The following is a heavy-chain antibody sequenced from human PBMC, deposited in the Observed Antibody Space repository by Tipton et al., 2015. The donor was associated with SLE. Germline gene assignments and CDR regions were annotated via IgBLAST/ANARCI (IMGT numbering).Heavy chain of an antibody. CDR3: ARTGGFCTRTDCYP. D-gene: IGHD2-2*01. Sequence: TLSLTCTVSGASITTNSYYWGWIRQPPGKGLEWIGSMYYSGITYYNPSLKSRVTMSIDTSKNQFSLKLASVTAADTAVYYCARTGGFCTRTDCYPWGRGTLVTVSS. J-gene: IGHJ5*02. CDR2: MYYSGIT. CDR1: GASITTNSYY. V-gene: IGHV4-39*07.